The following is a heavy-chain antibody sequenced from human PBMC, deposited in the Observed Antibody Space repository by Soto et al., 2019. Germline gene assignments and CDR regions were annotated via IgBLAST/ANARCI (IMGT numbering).Heavy chain of an antibody. CDR1: GFTFGDYA. Sequence: GGSLRLSCTASGFTFGDYAMSWVRQAPGKGLEWVGFIRSKAYGGTTEYAASVKGRFTISRDDSKSIAYLQMNSLKTEDTAVYYCTRDTGIAVAGTFDYWGQGTLVTVSS. D-gene: IGHD6-19*01. CDR3: TRDTGIAVAGTFDY. V-gene: IGHV3-49*04. CDR2: IRSKAYGGTT. J-gene: IGHJ4*02.